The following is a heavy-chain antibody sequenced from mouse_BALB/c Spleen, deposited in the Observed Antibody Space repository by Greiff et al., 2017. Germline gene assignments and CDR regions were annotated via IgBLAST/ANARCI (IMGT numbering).Heavy chain of an antibody. CDR1: GYTFTDYN. D-gene: IGHD2-3*01. CDR2: IYPYNGGT. Sequence: VQLQQSGPELVKPGASVKISCKASGYTFTDYNMHWVKQSHGKSLEWIGYIYPYNGGTGYNQKFKSKATLTVDNSSSTAYMELRSLTSEDSAVYYCARGGYSWYFDVWGAGTTVTVSS. J-gene: IGHJ1*01. CDR3: ARGGYSWYFDV. V-gene: IGHV1S29*02.